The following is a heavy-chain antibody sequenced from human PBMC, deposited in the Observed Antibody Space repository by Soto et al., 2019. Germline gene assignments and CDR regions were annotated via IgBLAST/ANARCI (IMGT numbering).Heavy chain of an antibody. D-gene: IGHD6-19*01. CDR1: GFTFSSYG. CDR3: ARPQLLVGGYYYGLDV. Sequence: QVQLVESGGGVVQPGRSLRLSCAASGFTFSSYGMHWVRQAPGKGLEWVAVIWYDGSNKYYADSVKGRFTISRDNSKKXMYLQMNSLRAEDTAVYYCARPQLLVGGYYYGLDVWGQGTTVTVSS. CDR2: IWYDGSNK. V-gene: IGHV3-33*01. J-gene: IGHJ6*02.